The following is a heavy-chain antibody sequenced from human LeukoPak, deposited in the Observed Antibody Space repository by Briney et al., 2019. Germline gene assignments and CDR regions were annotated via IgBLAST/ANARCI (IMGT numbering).Heavy chain of an antibody. V-gene: IGHV4-59*01. CDR3: LRGSGRVATFDS. CDR1: SGSMSTYY. Sequence: PSDTLSLTCTVSSGSMSTYYWTWIRQPPGKGLEWIGFIYYSESIRYNPSLNSRVSISLDTSNNQLSLKLTSVTAADTAVYYCLRGSGRVATFDSWGRGTLVTVSS. D-gene: IGHD5-12*01. J-gene: IGHJ4*02. CDR2: IYYSESI.